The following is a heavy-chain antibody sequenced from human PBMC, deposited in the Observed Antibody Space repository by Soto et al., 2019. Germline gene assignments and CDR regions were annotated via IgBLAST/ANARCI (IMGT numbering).Heavy chain of an antibody. CDR1: GYTFTSYG. D-gene: IGHD1-26*01. CDR3: AREGSRPYYYYGMDV. V-gene: IGHV1-18*01. J-gene: IGHJ6*02. Sequence: QVQLVQSGAEVKKPGASVKVSCKASGYTFTSYGFSWVRQAPGQGLEWMGWISAYNGNTNYAQKIQGRVTMTTDTSPRTAYMELRSLRSDDTAVYYCAREGSRPYYYYGMDVWGQGTTVTVSS. CDR2: ISAYNGNT.